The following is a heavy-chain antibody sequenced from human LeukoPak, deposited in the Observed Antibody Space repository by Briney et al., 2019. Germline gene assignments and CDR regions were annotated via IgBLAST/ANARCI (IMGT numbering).Heavy chain of an antibody. V-gene: IGHV3-23*01. J-gene: IGHJ4*02. CDR3: AKVVRWLRGAYFDY. CDR2: ISGGGGST. CDR1: GFTFSSYA. D-gene: IGHD4-17*01. Sequence: PGGSLRLSCAASGFTFSSYAMSWVRQAPGKGLEWVSAISGGGGSTYYADSVKGRFTISRDNSKSTLYLQLNSRRAEDTAVYYCAKVVRWLRGAYFDYWGQGTLVTVSS.